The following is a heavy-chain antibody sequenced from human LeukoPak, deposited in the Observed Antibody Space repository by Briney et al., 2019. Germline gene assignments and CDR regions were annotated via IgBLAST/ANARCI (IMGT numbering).Heavy chain of an antibody. CDR1: GFSFISYG. Sequence: GGSLRLSCAASGFSFISYGMHWVRQAPGKGLEWVGVISDDGRNKNYADSVKGRFTISRDNSKDTLYLQMNSLRDEDTAVYYCARRYCGGDCYSDYWGQGTLVTVSS. CDR3: ARRYCGGDCYSDY. J-gene: IGHJ4*02. D-gene: IGHD2-21*02. CDR2: ISDDGRNK. V-gene: IGHV3-30*03.